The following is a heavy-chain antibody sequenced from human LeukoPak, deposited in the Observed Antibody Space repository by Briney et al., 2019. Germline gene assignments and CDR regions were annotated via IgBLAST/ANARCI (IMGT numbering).Heavy chain of an antibody. CDR2: IYTSGST. Sequence: PSETLSLTCTVSGGSISSYYWSWIRQPPGKGLEWIGYIYTSGSTNYNPSLKSRVTISVDTSKNQFSLKLSSVTAADTAVYYCARQYSGSYFSAAFDIWGQGTMVTVSS. CDR1: GGSISSYY. CDR3: ARQYSGSYFSAAFDI. D-gene: IGHD1-26*01. J-gene: IGHJ3*02. V-gene: IGHV4-4*09.